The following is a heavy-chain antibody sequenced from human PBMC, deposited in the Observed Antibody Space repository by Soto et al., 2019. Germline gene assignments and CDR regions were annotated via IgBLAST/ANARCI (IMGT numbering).Heavy chain of an antibody. V-gene: IGHV4-61*01. Sequence: PSETLSLTFTVSGDSVSSGSYYWSWIRQPPGKGLEWIGYIYYSGSTNYNPSLKSRVTISVDTSKNQFSLKLSSVTAADTAVYYCARDIMGTNYYYYGMDVWGQGTTVTVSS. D-gene: IGHD2-8*01. CDR2: IYYSGST. J-gene: IGHJ6*02. CDR3: ARDIMGTNYYYYGMDV. CDR1: GDSVSSGSYY.